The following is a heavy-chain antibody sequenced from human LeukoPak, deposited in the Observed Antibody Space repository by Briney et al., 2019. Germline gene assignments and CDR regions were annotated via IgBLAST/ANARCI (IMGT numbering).Heavy chain of an antibody. V-gene: IGHV4-34*01. CDR1: GGSFSGYY. Sequence: SETLSLTCAVYGGSFSGYYWSWIRQPPGKGLEWIGEINHSGSTNYNPSLKSRATISVDTSKNQFSLKLSSVTAADTAVNYCARGRMYYYGSGSYFGTQFDYWGQGTLVTVSS. CDR2: INHSGST. J-gene: IGHJ4*02. D-gene: IGHD3-10*01. CDR3: ARGRMYYYGSGSYFGTQFDY.